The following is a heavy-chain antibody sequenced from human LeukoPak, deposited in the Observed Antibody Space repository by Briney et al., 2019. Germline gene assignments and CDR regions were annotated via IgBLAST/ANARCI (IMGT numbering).Heavy chain of an antibody. CDR1: GFTFTSSA. V-gene: IGHV1-58*01. CDR2: IVVGSGNT. J-gene: IGHJ4*02. Sequence: GTSVKVSCKASGFTFTSSAVRWVRQARGQRLEWIGWIVVGSGNTNYAQKFQERVTITRDMSTSTAYMELSSLRFEDTAVYYCAAVRAYGDYGWGFDYWGQGTLVTVSS. D-gene: IGHD4-17*01. CDR3: AAVRAYGDYGWGFDY.